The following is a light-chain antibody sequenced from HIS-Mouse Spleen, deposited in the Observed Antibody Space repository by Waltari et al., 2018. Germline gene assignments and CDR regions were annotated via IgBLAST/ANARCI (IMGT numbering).Light chain of an antibody. CDR1: ALPKKY. Sequence: SYELTQPPSVSVSPGQTARITCFGDALPKKYAHWYQQKSGQAPVLVIYEDSKRHSGIPERFTGSSSGTMATLTISGAQVEDEADYYCYSTDSSGNHRVFGGGTKLTVL. CDR3: YSTDSSGNHRV. V-gene: IGLV3-10*01. J-gene: IGLJ2*01. CDR2: EDS.